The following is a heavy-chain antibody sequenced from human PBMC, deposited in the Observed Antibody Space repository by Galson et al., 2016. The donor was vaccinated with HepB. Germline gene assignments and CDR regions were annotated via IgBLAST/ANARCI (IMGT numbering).Heavy chain of an antibody. D-gene: IGHD1-14*01. Sequence: LRLPCAASGFTFSSHGMHWVRQAPGKGLEWVAVISYDESNKYYADSVKGRFTISRENAKNSLYLQMNSLRDEDTAVYYCARDGGGTGGYYYYAMDVWGQGILVTVAS. V-gene: IGHV3-30*03. CDR2: ISYDESNK. CDR3: ARDGGGTGGYYYYAMDV. CDR1: GFTFSSHG. J-gene: IGHJ6*02.